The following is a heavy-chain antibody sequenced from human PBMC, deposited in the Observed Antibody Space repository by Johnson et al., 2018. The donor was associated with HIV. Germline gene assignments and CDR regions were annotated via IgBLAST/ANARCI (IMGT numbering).Heavy chain of an antibody. J-gene: IGHJ3*02. D-gene: IGHD3-3*01. Sequence: ESGGGVVRPGGSLRLSCAASGFTFDDYGMSWVRQAPGKGLEWVSGINWNGGSTGSADSVKGRFTISSDNDKNSLYLQMSSLRTEDTALYYCVKDIQVGVSDAFDIWGQGTTVTVSS. CDR2: INWNGGST. CDR1: GFTFDDYG. V-gene: IGHV3-20*04. CDR3: VKDIQVGVSDAFDI.